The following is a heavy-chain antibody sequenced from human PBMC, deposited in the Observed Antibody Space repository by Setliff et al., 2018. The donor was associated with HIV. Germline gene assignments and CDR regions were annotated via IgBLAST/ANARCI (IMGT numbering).Heavy chain of an antibody. CDR1: GFTVSNQV. D-gene: IGHD3-22*01. CDR2: ISGTGADT. J-gene: IGHJ5*02. Sequence: PGGSLRLSCAASGFTVSNQVMTWVRQAPGKGLEWVSSISGTGADTYYADSVKGRFAISRDNSKNTLYLQMNSLRAEDTAVYYCAKSYFDRSGYLGSWGQGTLVTVSS. CDR3: AKSYFDRSGYLGS. V-gene: IGHV3-23*01.